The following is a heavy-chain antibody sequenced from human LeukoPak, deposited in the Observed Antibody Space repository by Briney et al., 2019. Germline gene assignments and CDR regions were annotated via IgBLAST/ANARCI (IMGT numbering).Heavy chain of an antibody. Sequence: GGSLRHSCAASGFAVSNYHMDWVRQAPGKGLEWVAYISHLSVAIYHADSVKGRFTISRDNAKNSLYLQMNSLRADDTAVYYCARDSGKGYSMDVWGQGTTVTVSS. CDR3: ARDSGKGYSMDV. D-gene: IGHD4-23*01. J-gene: IGHJ6*02. CDR1: GFAVSNYH. CDR2: ISHLSVAI. V-gene: IGHV3-48*04.